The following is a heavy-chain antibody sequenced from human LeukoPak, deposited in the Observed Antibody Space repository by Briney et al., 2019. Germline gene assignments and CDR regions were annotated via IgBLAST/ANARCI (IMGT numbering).Heavy chain of an antibody. CDR2: IYYSGST. J-gene: IGHJ6*02. CDR1: GASIASGEFY. D-gene: IGHD3-3*01. Sequence: PSETLSLTCTVSGASIASGEFYCSWIRQPPGKGLEWIGYIYYSGSTNYNPSLKSRVTISVDTSKNQFSLKLSSVTAADTAVYYCARMSGFWSGHNGDYYYYGMDVWGQGTTVTVSS. CDR3: ARMSGFWSGHNGDYYYYGMDV. V-gene: IGHV4-61*08.